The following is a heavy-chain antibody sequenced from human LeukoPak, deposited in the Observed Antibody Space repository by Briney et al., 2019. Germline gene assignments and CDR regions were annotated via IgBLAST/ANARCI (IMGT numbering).Heavy chain of an antibody. CDR2: IRQDGNEK. CDR1: GFMFSSFW. D-gene: IGHD4-17*01. Sequence: GGSLRLSCAASGFMFSSFWMTWVRQAPAKGLEWVANIRQDGNEKYYVDSVKGRFIISRDNAKNLMFLQMNSLRVEDTAVYYCARERTTVTTGGFDPWGQGTLVSVSS. J-gene: IGHJ5*02. CDR3: ARERTTVTTGGFDP. V-gene: IGHV3-7*03.